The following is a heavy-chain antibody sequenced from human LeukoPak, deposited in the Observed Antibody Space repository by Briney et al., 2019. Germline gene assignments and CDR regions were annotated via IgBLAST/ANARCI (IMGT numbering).Heavy chain of an antibody. V-gene: IGHV1-2*04. Sequence: ASVKVSCKASGYTFTGYYMHWVRQAPGQGLEWMGWINPNSGGTNYAQKFQGWVTMTRDTSISTAYMELSRLRSGDTAVYYCARANSETYYYDSSGYYCGYWGQGTLVTVSS. CDR1: GYTFTGYY. CDR2: INPNSGGT. CDR3: ARANSETYYYDSSGYYCGY. J-gene: IGHJ4*02. D-gene: IGHD3-22*01.